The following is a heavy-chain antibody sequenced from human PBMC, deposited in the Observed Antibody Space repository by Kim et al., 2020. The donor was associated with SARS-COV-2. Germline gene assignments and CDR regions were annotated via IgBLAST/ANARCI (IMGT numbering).Heavy chain of an antibody. Sequence: GGSLRLSCAASGFTFSSYGMHWVRQAPGKGLEWVAVISYDGSNKYYADSVKGRFTISRDNSKNTLYLQMNSLRAEDTAVYYCAKVVVPAAIYEAFDYWGQGTLVTVSS. D-gene: IGHD2-2*02. J-gene: IGHJ4*02. V-gene: IGHV3-30*18. CDR1: GFTFSSYG. CDR3: AKVVVPAAIYEAFDY. CDR2: ISYDGSNK.